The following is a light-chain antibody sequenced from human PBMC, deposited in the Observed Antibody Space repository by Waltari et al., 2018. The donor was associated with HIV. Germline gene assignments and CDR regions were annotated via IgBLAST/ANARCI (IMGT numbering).Light chain of an antibody. J-gene: IGKJ4*01. CDR2: GAT. V-gene: IGKV3-15*01. CDR3: QQYNHWPLT. CDR1: QSVGGD. Sequence: ETVMTQSPDILSVSPGERPTLSCRASQSVGGDVAWCQQKPGQAPRLLIYGATSRATGIPARFSASGSGTEFILTISSLQSEDFAVYFCQQYNHWPLTFGGGTKVEIK.